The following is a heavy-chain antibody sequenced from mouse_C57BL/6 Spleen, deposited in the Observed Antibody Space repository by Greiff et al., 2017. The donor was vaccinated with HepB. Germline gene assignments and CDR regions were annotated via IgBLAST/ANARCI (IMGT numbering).Heavy chain of an antibody. D-gene: IGHD1-1*01. CDR2: ISDGGSYT. J-gene: IGHJ2*01. V-gene: IGHV5-4*01. CDR3: ARDGVTTVEVLGF. Sequence: EVKLVESGGGLVKPGGSLKLSCAASGFTFSSYAMSWVRQTPEKRLEWVATISDGGSYTYYPDNVKGRFTISRDNAKNTLYLQMSHLKSEDTAMYYCARDGVTTVEVLGFGGQGTTLTVSS. CDR1: GFTFSSYA.